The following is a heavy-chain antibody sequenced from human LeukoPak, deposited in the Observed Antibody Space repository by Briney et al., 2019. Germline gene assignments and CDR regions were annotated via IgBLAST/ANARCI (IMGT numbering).Heavy chain of an antibody. V-gene: IGHV4-34*01. CDR1: GGSFSGYY. CDR3: ASASGSYSTRWFDP. J-gene: IGHJ5*02. D-gene: IGHD1-26*01. Sequence: SETLSLTCAVYGGSFSGYYWSWIRQPPGKGLEWIGGINHSGSTNYNPSLKSRVTISVDTSKNQFSLKLSSVTAADTAVYYCASASGSYSTRWFDPWGQGTLVTVSS. CDR2: INHSGST.